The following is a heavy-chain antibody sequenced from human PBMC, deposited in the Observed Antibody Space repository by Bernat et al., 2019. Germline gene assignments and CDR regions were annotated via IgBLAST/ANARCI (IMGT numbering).Heavy chain of an antibody. V-gene: IGHV3-9*01. J-gene: IGHJ4*02. Sequence: EVQLVDSGGGLEQPGRSLRLSCATSGFIFDDYAMHWVRQASGKGLEWVSGISWNSGNIGYADSVKGRFTISRDNAKNSLYLQMNSLRPEDTALYYCVKGSSAWYSPLGYWGQGTLVTVSS. D-gene: IGHD6-19*01. CDR3: VKGSSAWYSPLGY. CDR1: GFIFDDYA. CDR2: ISWNSGNI.